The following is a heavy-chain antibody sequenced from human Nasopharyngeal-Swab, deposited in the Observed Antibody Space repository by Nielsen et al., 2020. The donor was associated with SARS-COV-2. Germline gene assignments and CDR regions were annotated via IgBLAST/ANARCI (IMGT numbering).Heavy chain of an antibody. D-gene: IGHD5-18*01. J-gene: IGHJ4*02. CDR1: GFPLSTSGVA. V-gene: IGHV2-70*11. CDR3: ARGTAMVTAFDY. Sequence: SGPTLVKPTQTLTLTCTFSGFPLSTSGVAVGWIRQPPGKALEWLARIDWDDDKYYSTSLKTRLTISKDTSKNQVVLTMTNMDPVDTATYYCARGTAMVTAFDYWGQGTLVTVSS. CDR2: IDWDDDK.